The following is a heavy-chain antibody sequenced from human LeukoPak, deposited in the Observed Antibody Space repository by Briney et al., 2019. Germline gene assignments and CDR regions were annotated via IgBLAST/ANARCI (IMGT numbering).Heavy chain of an antibody. CDR2: ISYRGNS. J-gene: IGHJ4*02. D-gene: IGHD3-10*01. V-gene: IGHV4-39*01. CDR1: GGTISSSAYY. Sequence: SETLSLTCTVSGGTISSSAYYWGWIRQPPGKGLEWIGSISYRGNSYYNASLKSRVNISVDTARNQFSLKLSSVTAADTAVYYCARRTTMVRGEYFDFWGQGTLVTVSS. CDR3: ARRTTMVRGEYFDF.